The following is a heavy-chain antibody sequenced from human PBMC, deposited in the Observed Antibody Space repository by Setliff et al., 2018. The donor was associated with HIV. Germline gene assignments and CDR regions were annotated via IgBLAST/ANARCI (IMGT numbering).Heavy chain of an antibody. D-gene: IGHD6-13*01. Sequence: SETLSLTCTVSGGSISTTYYYWGWIRQPPGKGLEWIGRIYTSGSTNYNPSLKSRVTMSVDTSKNQFSLKLSSVTAADTAVYYCARDRTHSKVPRPYYYMDVWGKGTTVTVSS. J-gene: IGHJ6*03. V-gene: IGHV4-39*07. CDR3: ARDRTHSKVPRPYYYMDV. CDR2: IYTSGST. CDR1: GGSISTTYYY.